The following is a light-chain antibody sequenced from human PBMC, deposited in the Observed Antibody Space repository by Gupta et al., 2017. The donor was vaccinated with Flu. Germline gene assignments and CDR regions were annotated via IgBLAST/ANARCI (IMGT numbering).Light chain of an antibody. Sequence: RDVGAYNFVAWYRQPPGEAPKVVIYEVSNRPSGVSTRFPGSKSGNTASLTISGLQAEDEGDYFCSSYTTSSTLYVFGTGTKVTVL. CDR1: RDVGAYNF. CDR3: SSYTTSSTLYV. V-gene: IGLV2-14*01. J-gene: IGLJ1*01. CDR2: EVS.